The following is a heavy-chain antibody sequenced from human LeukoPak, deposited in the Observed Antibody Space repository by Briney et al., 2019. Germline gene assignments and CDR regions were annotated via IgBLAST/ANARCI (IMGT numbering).Heavy chain of an antibody. V-gene: IGHV3-21*01. J-gene: IGHJ4*02. D-gene: IGHD1-7*01. CDR1: GLTFSRYN. CDR3: ASGTVGNYALDY. CDR2: IGTGSNNI. Sequence: GGSLRLSCAASGLTFSRYNMNWVRQAPGKGLEWVSSIGTGSNNIYYTDSVKGRFTISRDNAKNSLYLQVDSLRVEDTAVYFCASGTVGNYALDYWGQGTLVTVSS.